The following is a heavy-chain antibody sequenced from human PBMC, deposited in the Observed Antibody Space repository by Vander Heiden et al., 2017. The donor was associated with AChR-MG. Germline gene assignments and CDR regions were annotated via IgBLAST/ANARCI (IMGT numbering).Heavy chain of an antibody. J-gene: IGHJ4*02. V-gene: IGHV1-18*01. Sequence: QVPLVQSGAGGEKPAASVRVSCKACGYTFTCDGISWVRQAPGQGLGWMGWVSANNGNTNYAQKLKGRVTMTTDTSTSTGYMELRSLSSDDTAVYYCARDLESGVAPGDFDYWGQGTLVTVSS. CDR2: VSANNGNT. CDR3: ARDLESGVAPGDFDY. D-gene: IGHD2-15*01. CDR1: GYTFTCDG.